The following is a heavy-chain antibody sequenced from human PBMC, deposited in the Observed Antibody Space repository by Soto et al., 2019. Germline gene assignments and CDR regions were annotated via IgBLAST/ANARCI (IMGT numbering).Heavy chain of an antibody. V-gene: IGHV3-33*01. CDR2: IWYDGSNK. CDR1: GFTFSSYG. Sequence: GGSLRLSCAASGFTFSSYGMHWVRQAPGKGLEWVAVIWYDGSNKYYADSVKGRFTISRDNSKNTLYLQMNSLRAEDTAVYYCASQPRGPKLRFLEWLLDYWGQGTLVTVSS. J-gene: IGHJ4*02. CDR3: ASQPRGPKLRFLEWLLDY. D-gene: IGHD3-3*01.